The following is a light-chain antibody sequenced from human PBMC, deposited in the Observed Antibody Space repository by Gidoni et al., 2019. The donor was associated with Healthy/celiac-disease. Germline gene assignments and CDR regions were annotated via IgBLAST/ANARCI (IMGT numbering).Light chain of an antibody. CDR2: AAS. CDR1: QGISSY. J-gene: IGKJ2*01. Sequence: DIQLTQSPSFLSASVGDRVTITCRAIQGISSYLAWYQQKPGKAPKLLLYAASTLQSGVPSRFSGSGSGTEFPLTISSLQPEDFATYYCQQLNSYRYTFGQGTKLEIK. V-gene: IGKV1-9*01. CDR3: QQLNSYRYT.